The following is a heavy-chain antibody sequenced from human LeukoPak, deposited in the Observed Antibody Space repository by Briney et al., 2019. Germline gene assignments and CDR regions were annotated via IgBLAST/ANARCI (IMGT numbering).Heavy chain of an antibody. Sequence: GGSLRLSCAASGFTFSSYSMSWVRRAPGKGLEWVSAISGSDGSTYYADSVKGRFTISRDNSKNTLYLQMNSLRAEDTAVYYCAKVGPEYSSSSPSQGEFDYWGQGTLVTVSS. CDR3: AKVGPEYSSSSPSQGEFDY. CDR1: GFTFSSYS. CDR2: ISGSDGST. D-gene: IGHD6-6*01. V-gene: IGHV3-23*01. J-gene: IGHJ4*02.